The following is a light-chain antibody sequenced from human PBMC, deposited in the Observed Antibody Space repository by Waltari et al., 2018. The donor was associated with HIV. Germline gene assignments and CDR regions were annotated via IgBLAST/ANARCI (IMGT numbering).Light chain of an antibody. CDR1: SSDVGGYNY. V-gene: IGLV2-8*01. Sequence: QSALTQPPSASGSPGQSVTISCTRTSSDVGGYNYVSWYQQHPGKAPKLIIYQVNKRPSWVPDRFSGTKSGNRASLTVSGLQAEDAADYYCSSFAGSNNLMVFGGGTKLTVL. J-gene: IGLJ2*01. CDR3: SSFAGSNNLMV. CDR2: QVN.